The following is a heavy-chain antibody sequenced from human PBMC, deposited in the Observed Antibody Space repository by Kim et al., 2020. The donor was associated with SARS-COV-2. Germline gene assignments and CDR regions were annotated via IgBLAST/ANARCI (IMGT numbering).Heavy chain of an antibody. CDR3: ARVDYGSGSYLDWFDP. CDR2: MNPNSGNT. V-gene: IGHV1-8*01. J-gene: IGHJ5*02. CDR1: GYTFTSYD. D-gene: IGHD3-10*01. Sequence: ASVKVSCKASGYTFTSYDINWVRQATGQGLEWMGWMNPNSGNTGYAQKFQGRVTMTRNTSISTAYMELSSLRSEDTAVYYCARVDYGSGSYLDWFDPWGQGTLVTVSS.